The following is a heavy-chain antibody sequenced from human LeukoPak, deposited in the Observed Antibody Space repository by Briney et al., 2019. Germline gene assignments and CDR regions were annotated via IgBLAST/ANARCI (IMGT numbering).Heavy chain of an antibody. Sequence: GASVTVSCKASGYTSTSYGISWVRQAPGQGLEWMGWISAYNGNTNYAQKLQGRVTMTTDTSTSTAYMELRSLRSDDTAVYYCARGRETTVTTIVFDYWGQGTLVTVSS. CDR2: ISAYNGNT. V-gene: IGHV1-18*01. J-gene: IGHJ4*02. CDR1: GYTSTSYG. CDR3: ARGRETTVTTIVFDY. D-gene: IGHD4-17*01.